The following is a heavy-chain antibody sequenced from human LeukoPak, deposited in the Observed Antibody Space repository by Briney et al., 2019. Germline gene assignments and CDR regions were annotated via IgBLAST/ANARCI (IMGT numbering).Heavy chain of an antibody. V-gene: IGHV4-39*01. CDR2: IYYSGSI. D-gene: IGHD5-18*01. CDR3: ARRTGYSYGTVNWFDP. CDR1: GGSISSSSYY. J-gene: IGHJ5*02. Sequence: PSETLSLTCTVSGGSISSSSYYWGWIRQPPGKGLEWIGSIYYSGSIYYNPSLKSRVTISVDTSKNQFSLKLSSVTAADTAVYYCARRTGYSYGTVNWFDPWGQGTLVTVSS.